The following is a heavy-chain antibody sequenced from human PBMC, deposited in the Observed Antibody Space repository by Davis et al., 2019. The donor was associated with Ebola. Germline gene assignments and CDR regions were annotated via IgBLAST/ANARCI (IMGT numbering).Heavy chain of an antibody. CDR1: GGSISGYY. D-gene: IGHD3-22*01. CDR2: IYYGGST. V-gene: IGHV4-39*01. J-gene: IGHJ4*02. CDR3: ASGNSPTPYYDNGGTAGFDS. Sequence: PSETLSLTCIVSGGSISGYYWGWIRQPPGKGLEWIGTIYYGGSTYYNPSLKSRVTMSVDSSKSQFSLKLGSVTAADTAVYYCASGNSPTPYYDNGGTAGFDSWDQGTLVTVSS.